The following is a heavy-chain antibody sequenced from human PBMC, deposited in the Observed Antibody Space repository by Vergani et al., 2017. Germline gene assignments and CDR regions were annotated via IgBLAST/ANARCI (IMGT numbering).Heavy chain of an antibody. V-gene: IGHV3-23*01. J-gene: IGHJ1*01. CDR2: ISGSGGST. Sequence: EVQLLESGGGLVQPGGSLRLSCAASGFTFSSYAMSWVRQAPGKGLEWVSAISGSGGSTYYADSVKGRFTSSRDNSKNTLYLQMNSLRAEDTAVYYCAKDGPYCSSTSCYGYFQHWGQGTLVTVSS. CDR1: GFTFSSYA. D-gene: IGHD2-2*01. CDR3: AKDGPYCSSTSCYGYFQH.